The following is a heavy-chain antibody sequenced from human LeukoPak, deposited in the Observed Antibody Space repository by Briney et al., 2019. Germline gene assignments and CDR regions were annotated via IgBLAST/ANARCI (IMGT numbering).Heavy chain of an antibody. Sequence: GGSLRLSCAASGFNFSSFGMHWVRQAPGKGLEWVAVIWYAGNNKYYADSMKGRFTISRDNSKNTLYLHMNSLRAEDTAVYYCARDRSGSGWPSDYYMDVWGKGTTVTVSS. V-gene: IGHV3-33*01. D-gene: IGHD6-19*01. CDR3: ARDRSGSGWPSDYYMDV. J-gene: IGHJ6*03. CDR1: GFNFSSFG. CDR2: IWYAGNNK.